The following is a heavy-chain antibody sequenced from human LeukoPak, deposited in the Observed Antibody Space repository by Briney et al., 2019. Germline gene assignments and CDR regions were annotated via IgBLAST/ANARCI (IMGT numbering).Heavy chain of an antibody. CDR3: AKPSLNSITVFGVVDY. V-gene: IGHV3-23*01. Sequence: GGSLRLSCAASGFTFSSYGMHWVRQAPGKGLEWVSAISGSGSSTYYADSVKGRFTISRDNSKNTLYLQMNSLRAEDTGVYYCAKPSLNSITVFGVVDYWGQGTLVTVSS. D-gene: IGHD3-3*01. CDR2: ISGSGSST. J-gene: IGHJ4*02. CDR1: GFTFSSYG.